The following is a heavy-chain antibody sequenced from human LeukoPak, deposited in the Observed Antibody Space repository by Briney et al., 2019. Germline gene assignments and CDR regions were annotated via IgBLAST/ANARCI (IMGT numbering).Heavy chain of an antibody. Sequence: ALVKVSCKTSGYTFTGYYIHWVRQAPGQGLEWMGWISPHSGGTNYAQRFQGRVTMTRDTSISTAYMELSRLRSDDTALYYCARDKDGYNPLDYWGQGTLVTVSS. J-gene: IGHJ4*02. D-gene: IGHD5-24*01. CDR3: ARDKDGYNPLDY. V-gene: IGHV1-2*02. CDR1: GYTFTGYY. CDR2: ISPHSGGT.